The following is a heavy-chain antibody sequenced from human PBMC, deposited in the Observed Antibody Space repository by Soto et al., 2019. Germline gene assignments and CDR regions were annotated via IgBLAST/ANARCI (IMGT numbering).Heavy chain of an antibody. V-gene: IGHV1-69*02. CDR1: GGTFSSYT. J-gene: IGHJ3*02. CDR2: IIPILGIA. D-gene: IGHD3-22*01. Sequence: SVKVSCKASGGTFSSYTISWVRQAPGQGLEWMGRIIPILGIANYAQKFQGRVTITADKSTSTAYMELSSLRAEDTAVYYCARGDYYDSSGYYYAFDIWGQGTRVTVSS. CDR3: ARGDYYDSSGYYYAFDI.